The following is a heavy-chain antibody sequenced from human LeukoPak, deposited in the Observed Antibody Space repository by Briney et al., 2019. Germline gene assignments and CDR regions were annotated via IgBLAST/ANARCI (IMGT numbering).Heavy chain of an antibody. CDR2: ISGSGGST. J-gene: IGHJ4*02. V-gene: IGHV3-23*01. Sequence: GGSLRLSCAASGLTFISYAMSWVRQAPGKGLEWVSAISGSGGSTYYADSVKGRFTISRDNSKNTLYLQMNSLRAEDTAVYCCAEEAQQLVYDYWGQGTLVTVSS. CDR1: GLTFISYA. CDR3: AEEAQQLVYDY. D-gene: IGHD6-13*01.